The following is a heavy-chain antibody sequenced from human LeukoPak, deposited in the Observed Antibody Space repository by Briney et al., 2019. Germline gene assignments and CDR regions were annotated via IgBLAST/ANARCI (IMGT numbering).Heavy chain of an antibody. D-gene: IGHD4-17*01. CDR1: GFTFSRFW. CDR2: IKQDGSET. V-gene: IGHV3-7*03. J-gene: IGHJ4*02. CDR3: ARDTYGDSDY. Sequence: GGSLRLSCAASGFTFSRFWMSWVRQTPRKGLEWVANIKQDGSETYYVDSVKGRFTISRDNVRNSLYLQMNSLRAEDTAVYYCARDTYGDSDYWGQGNLVTASS.